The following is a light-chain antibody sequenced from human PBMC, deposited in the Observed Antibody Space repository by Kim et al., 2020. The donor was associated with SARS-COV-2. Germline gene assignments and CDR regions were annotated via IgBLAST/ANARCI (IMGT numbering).Light chain of an antibody. CDR3: QAWDSRSYVV. Sequence: SYELTQPLSVSVSPGQTASITCSGDKLGDKYAYWYQQKPGQSPVVVIYQDNKRPSGIPERFSGSNSGNTATLTISGTQAMDEADYYCQAWDSRSYVVFGGGTQLNVL. J-gene: IGLJ2*01. V-gene: IGLV3-1*01. CDR1: KLGDKY. CDR2: QDN.